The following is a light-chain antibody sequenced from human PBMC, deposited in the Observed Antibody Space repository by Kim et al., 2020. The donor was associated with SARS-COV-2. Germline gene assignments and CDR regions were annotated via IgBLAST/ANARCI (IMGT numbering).Light chain of an antibody. CDR2: QDN. Sequence: VSPGQTASITCSGDKLADKYACWYQKKPGQSPVLFIYQDNKRPSGIPERFSGSNSGNTATLTISGTQAMDEADYYCQAWDSSTAWVFGGGTQLTVL. V-gene: IGLV3-1*01. J-gene: IGLJ3*02. CDR1: KLADKY. CDR3: QAWDSSTAWV.